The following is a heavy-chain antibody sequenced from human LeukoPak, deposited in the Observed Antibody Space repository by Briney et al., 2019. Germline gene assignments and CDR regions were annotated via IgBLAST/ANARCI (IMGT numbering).Heavy chain of an antibody. CDR1: GCTFTGYY. D-gene: IGHD3-22*01. Sequence: ASVKVSCKASGCTFTGYYMHWVRQAPGQGLEWMGWINPNSGGTNYAQKFQGRVTMTRDTSISTAYMELSRLRSDDTAVYYCARAAYDYDSSGYPGYYFDYWGQGTLVTVSS. V-gene: IGHV1-2*02. J-gene: IGHJ4*02. CDR2: INPNSGGT. CDR3: ARAAYDYDSSGYPGYYFDY.